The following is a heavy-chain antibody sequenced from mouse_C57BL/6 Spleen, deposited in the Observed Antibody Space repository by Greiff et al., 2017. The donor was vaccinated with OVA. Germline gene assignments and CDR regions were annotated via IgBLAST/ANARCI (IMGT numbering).Heavy chain of an antibody. CDR3: ARDLSTVVENYAFDY. D-gene: IGHD1-1*01. Sequence: EVQLVESGGGLVKPGGSLKLSCAASGFTFSSYAMPWVRQTPEKRLEWVANISDGGSYTYYADTVKGRFTISRDNAKNNLYLQMSHLKSEDTAMYYCARDLSTVVENYAFDYWGQGTTLTVSS. CDR1: GFTFSSYA. CDR2: ISDGGSYT. J-gene: IGHJ2*01. V-gene: IGHV5-4*01.